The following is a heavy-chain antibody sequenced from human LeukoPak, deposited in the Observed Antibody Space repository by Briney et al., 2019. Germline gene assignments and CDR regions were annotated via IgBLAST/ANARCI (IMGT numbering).Heavy chain of an antibody. J-gene: IGHJ5*02. D-gene: IGHD6-19*01. CDR2: MNPNSLNT. Sequence: GASVKVSCKASGYTFTSYDINWVRQAPGQGLEWMGWMNPNSLNTGYAQRFQGRITLTRNTSIGTAYMELRSLRSEDTAVYYCARHSSEAGRSWFDPWGQGTLVTVSS. CDR3: ARHSSEAGRSWFDP. V-gene: IGHV1-8*03. CDR1: GYTFTSYD.